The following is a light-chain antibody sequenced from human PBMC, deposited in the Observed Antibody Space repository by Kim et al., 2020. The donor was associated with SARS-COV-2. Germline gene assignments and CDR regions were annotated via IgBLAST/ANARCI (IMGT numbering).Light chain of an antibody. Sequence: GDRVTITCRASQSVSSWLAWYQQKPGKAPKLLIYDASNLESGVPSRFSGSGSATEFTLTIRSLQPDDFATYYCQQYFSVPWTFGQGTKVDI. CDR2: DAS. CDR1: QSVSSW. CDR3: QQYFSVPWT. V-gene: IGKV1-5*01. J-gene: IGKJ1*01.